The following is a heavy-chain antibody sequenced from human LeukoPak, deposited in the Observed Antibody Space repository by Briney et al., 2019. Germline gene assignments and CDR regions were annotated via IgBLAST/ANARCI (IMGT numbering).Heavy chain of an antibody. D-gene: IGHD6-13*01. CDR3: ARSWAAAENAFDY. J-gene: IGHJ4*02. CDR1: GFTFSSYW. V-gene: IGHV3-7*01. Sequence: GGSLRLSCAASGFTFSSYWMSWVRQAPGKGLEWVANIKQDGSEKYYVDSVKGRFTISRDNAKNSLYLQMNSLRAEDTAVYYCARSWAAAENAFDYWGQGTLVTVSS. CDR2: IKQDGSEK.